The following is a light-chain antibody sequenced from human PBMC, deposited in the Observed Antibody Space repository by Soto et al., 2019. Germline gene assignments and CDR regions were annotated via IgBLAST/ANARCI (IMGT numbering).Light chain of an antibody. J-gene: IGLJ7*01. V-gene: IGLV1-47*01. CDR1: SSNIGSNF. CDR3: AAWDDSLSVPV. CDR2: RNN. Sequence: QAVVTQPPSASGTPGQRVAISCSGSSSNIGSNFVYWYQHLPGMAPKLLIYRNNQRPSGVPDRFSGSKSGTSASLAISGLRSEDEADYFCAAWDDSLSVPVFGGGTQLTVL.